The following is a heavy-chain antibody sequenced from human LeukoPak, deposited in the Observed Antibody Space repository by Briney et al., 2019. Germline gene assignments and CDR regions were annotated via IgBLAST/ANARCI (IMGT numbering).Heavy chain of an antibody. CDR2: ISAYNGDT. CDR1: GYSFTTYG. J-gene: IGHJ4*02. V-gene: IGHV1-18*01. Sequence: GASVKVSCKTSGYSFTTYGVTWVRQAPRQGLEWMGWISAYNGDTNYAQKFQGRFTMTTDTSTNTANMELRSLRSDDTAVYYCARFVGATYVFDYWGQGTLVTVSS. D-gene: IGHD1-26*01. CDR3: ARFVGATYVFDY.